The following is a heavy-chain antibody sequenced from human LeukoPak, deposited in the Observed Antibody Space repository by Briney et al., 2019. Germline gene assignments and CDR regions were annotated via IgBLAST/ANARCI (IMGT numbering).Heavy chain of an antibody. Sequence: GGSLRLFCAASGFTFSSYWMSGVRRAPGKGLEGGANIKQDGSEKYYVDSVKGRFTISRDNAKNSMYLQMNSLRAEDTAVYYCARGKRAADDAFDIWGQGTMVTVSS. CDR2: IKQDGSEK. D-gene: IGHD6-13*01. CDR3: ARGKRAADDAFDI. J-gene: IGHJ3*02. CDR1: GFTFSSYW. V-gene: IGHV3-7*01.